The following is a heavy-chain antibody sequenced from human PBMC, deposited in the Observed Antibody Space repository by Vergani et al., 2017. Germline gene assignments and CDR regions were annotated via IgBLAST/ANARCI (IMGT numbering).Heavy chain of an antibody. J-gene: IGHJ5*02. CDR3: AGDTHSWQRADR. D-gene: IGHD6-13*01. Sequence: QVKLQESGPGLVKPSETLSLTCPVSGASVNSYYWSWIRQPPGKGLEWMGYVSFRGDTLYDPSVKGRMTISLNTSSNQFSLYLTSVTAADSAIYYFAGDTHSWQRADRWGQGLLVSVSS. V-gene: IGHV4-59*02. CDR2: VSFRGDT. CDR1: GASVNSYY.